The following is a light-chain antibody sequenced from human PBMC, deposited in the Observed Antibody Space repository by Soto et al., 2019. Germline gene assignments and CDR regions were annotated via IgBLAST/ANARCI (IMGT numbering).Light chain of an antibody. CDR1: SSNIGAGYD. J-gene: IGLJ3*02. CDR2: GNN. Sequence: QSVLTQPPPVSGAPGQRVTISCTGSSSNIGAGYDVHWYQQLPGTAPKLLIYGNNNRPSGVPDRFSGSKSGTSASLAISGLQSGDEADYYCATWDDTLNGRVFGGGTKVTVL. CDR3: ATWDDTLNGRV. V-gene: IGLV1-40*01.